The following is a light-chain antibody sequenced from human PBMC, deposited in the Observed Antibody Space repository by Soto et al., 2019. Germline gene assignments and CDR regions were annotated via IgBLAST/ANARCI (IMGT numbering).Light chain of an antibody. CDR2: GAS. J-gene: IGKJ2*01. CDR3: QQYGSFPPS. Sequence: EMVLTQSPDTLSLSPGERATISCRASQSVSSNYLGWYQQKLGQAPRLLIYGASSRGSGIPDRFRGSGSGTDFTLTVTRLEPEDFAVFYCQQYGSFPPSFGQGTKLEIK. CDR1: QSVSSNY. V-gene: IGKV3-20*01.